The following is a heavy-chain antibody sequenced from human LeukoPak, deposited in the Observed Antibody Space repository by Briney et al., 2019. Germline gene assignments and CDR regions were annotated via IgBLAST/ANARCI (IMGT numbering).Heavy chain of an antibody. D-gene: IGHD1-1*01. CDR2: ISASGDVT. V-gene: IGHV3-23*01. J-gene: IGHJ3*02. CDR1: GFTVSSNY. CDR3: AKSLFTSATGTGRAFHI. Sequence: GGSLRLSCAASGFTVSSNYMSWVRQAPGKGLQWLSGISASGDVTFHADRVKGRFAISRDNSKNTLYLQMTGLRAGDTAEYYCAKSLFTSATGTGRAFHIWGQGTMVTVSS.